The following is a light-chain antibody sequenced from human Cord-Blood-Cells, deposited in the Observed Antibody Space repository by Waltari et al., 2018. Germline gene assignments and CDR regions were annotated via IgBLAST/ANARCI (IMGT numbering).Light chain of an antibody. Sequence: DIVMTQSPDSLAVSLGERAHINCKSSPSVLYSSNNKNYLAWYQQKPGQPPKLLIYWASTRESGVPDRFSGSGSGTDFTLTISSLQAEDVAVYYCQQYYSTPPTFGGGTKVEIK. CDR1: PSVLYSSNNKNY. V-gene: IGKV4-1*01. J-gene: IGKJ4*01. CDR2: WAS. CDR3: QQYYSTPPT.